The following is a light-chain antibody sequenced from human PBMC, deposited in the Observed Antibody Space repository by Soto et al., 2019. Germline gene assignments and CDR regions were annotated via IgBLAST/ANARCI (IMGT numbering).Light chain of an antibody. J-gene: IGKJ4*01. CDR1: QSVSTSY. Sequence: EIVLTQSPGNLSLSQGERATLSCRASQSVSTSYLAWYQQKPGQAPRLLIYGASSRATGIPDRFSGSGSGADFTRTISILETEDFAVYYCQQYGSVPLTFGGGTKVDIK. V-gene: IGKV3-20*01. CDR3: QQYGSVPLT. CDR2: GAS.